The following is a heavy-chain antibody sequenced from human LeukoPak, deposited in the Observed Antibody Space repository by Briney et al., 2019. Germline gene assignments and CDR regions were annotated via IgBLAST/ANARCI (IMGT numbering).Heavy chain of an antibody. CDR1: GLTFTSYT. CDR3: ASLGYSLDY. CDR2: ISVTSTYI. Sequence: GGSLRLSCAASGLTFTSYTMNWARQAPGKGLQWVSSISVTSTYIHYADSVKGRFTISRDNAKNSLYLQMNSLRAEDTAVYYCASLGYSLDYWGQGTLVTVSS. J-gene: IGHJ4*02. D-gene: IGHD5-18*01. V-gene: IGHV3-21*01.